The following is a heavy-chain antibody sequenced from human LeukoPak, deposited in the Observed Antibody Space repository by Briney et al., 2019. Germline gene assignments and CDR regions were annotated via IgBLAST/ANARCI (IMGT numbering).Heavy chain of an antibody. Sequence: PGGSLRLSCAASGFTFTTYWMHWVRQAPGKGLVWVSHINSDGSITSYADSVKGRFIISRDNSKNTLYLQMNSLRAEDTAVYYCVPRSRGMDVWGQGTTVIVSS. CDR1: GFTFTTYW. V-gene: IGHV3-74*01. CDR3: VPRSRGMDV. CDR2: INSDGSIT. J-gene: IGHJ6*02. D-gene: IGHD3-10*01.